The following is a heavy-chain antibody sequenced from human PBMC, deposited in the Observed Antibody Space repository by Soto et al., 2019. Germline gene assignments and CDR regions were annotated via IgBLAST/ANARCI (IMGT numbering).Heavy chain of an antibody. CDR2: ISSTDEK. V-gene: IGHV2-26*01. J-gene: IGHJ6*02. D-gene: IGHD3-10*01. CDR3: AGLVLGSGNSYAVYRFYHGLDV. CDR1: GFSLNNVRMG. Sequence: QVTLKESGPVLVRPTETLTLTCTVSGFSLNNVRMGVTWIRQPPGKALEWLAHISSTDEKAYSTSLKTRLTIAKDTSNSQVVLSLTNLDPFGTATYYCAGLVLGSGNSYAVYRFYHGLDVWGPGTPVTVSS.